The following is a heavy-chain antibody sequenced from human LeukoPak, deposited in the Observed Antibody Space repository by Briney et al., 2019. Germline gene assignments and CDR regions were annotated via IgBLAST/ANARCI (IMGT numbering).Heavy chain of an antibody. V-gene: IGHV4-34*01. CDR2: INHSGST. D-gene: IGHD5-18*01. CDR1: GGSFSVYY. J-gene: IGHJ4*02. CDR3: ARGDMILDTASFDY. Sequence: SETLSLTCAVYGGSFSVYYWSWIRQPPGKGLEWIGEINHSGSTNYNPSLKSRVTISVDTSKNQFSLKLSSVTAADTAVYYCARGDMILDTASFDYWGQGTLVTVSS.